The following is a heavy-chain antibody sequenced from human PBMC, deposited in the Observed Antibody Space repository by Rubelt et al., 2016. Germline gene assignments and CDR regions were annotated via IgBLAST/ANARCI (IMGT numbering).Heavy chain of an antibody. Sequence: QVQLVQSGAEVKKPGASVKVSCTASGYTFTSYGVSWVRQAPGQGLEWMGWISTYNGNTNYAQKLQGRVTMTTDTSTSTVYMELRSLSSDDMAVYYCARVIYSNNDNWFDPWGQGTLVTVAS. J-gene: IGHJ5*02. CDR3: ARVIYSNNDNWFDP. CDR1: GYTFTSYG. CDR2: ISTYNGNT. V-gene: IGHV1-18*03. D-gene: IGHD4-11*01.